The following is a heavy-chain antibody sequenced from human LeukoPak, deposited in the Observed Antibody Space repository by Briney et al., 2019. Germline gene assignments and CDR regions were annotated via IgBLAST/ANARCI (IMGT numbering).Heavy chain of an antibody. D-gene: IGHD4-23*01. J-gene: IGHJ3*02. CDR1: GVTFSGYS. CDR3: ARVRSVGGNPHAFNI. Sequence: GRSLRLSCAASGVTFSGYSMNWVRQAPGKGLEWVSAITATSLHIYYADSVKGRFTISRDNAKNSLYLQMNSLRVEDTALYYCARVRSVGGNPHAFNIWGQGTMVTVSS. V-gene: IGHV3-21*01. CDR2: ITATSLHI.